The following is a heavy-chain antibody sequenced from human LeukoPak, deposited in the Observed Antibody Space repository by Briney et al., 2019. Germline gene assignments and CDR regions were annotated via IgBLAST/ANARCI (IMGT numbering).Heavy chain of an antibody. Sequence: GGSLRLSCAVSGTTLSNYGMSWVRQAPGKGLEWVAGISGSGGSTYYADSVKGRFAISRDNPKNTLYLQMNSLRAEDTAVYFCAKRGVVIRVILVGFHKEAYYFDSWGQGALVTVSS. CDR2: ISGSGGST. CDR3: AKRGVVIRVILVGFHKEAYYFDS. D-gene: IGHD3-10*01. V-gene: IGHV3-23*01. CDR1: GTTLSNYG. J-gene: IGHJ4*02.